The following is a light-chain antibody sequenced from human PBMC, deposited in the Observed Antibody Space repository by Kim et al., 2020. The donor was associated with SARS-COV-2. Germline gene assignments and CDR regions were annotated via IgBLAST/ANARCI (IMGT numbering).Light chain of an antibody. V-gene: IGKV3-11*01. J-gene: IGKJ1*01. CDR3: QQRSNWPPA. CDR1: QSVSSY. Sequence: LSPGERATLSCRASQSVSSYLAWYQQKPGQAPRLLIYDASNRATGIPARFSGSGSGTDFTLTISSLEPEDFAVYYCQQRSNWPPAFGQGTKVEIK. CDR2: DAS.